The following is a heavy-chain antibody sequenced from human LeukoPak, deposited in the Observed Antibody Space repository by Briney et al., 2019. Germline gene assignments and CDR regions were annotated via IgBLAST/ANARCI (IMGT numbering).Heavy chain of an antibody. Sequence: GGSLRLSCAASGFIVSTYYMTWVHQAPGKGLECVSVIHSGGSTYYADSVKGRFTVSRDNSKNTLYLQMNSLRAEDTAMYYCARGLGYCTSTTCLLPFDYWGQGTLVTVSS. V-gene: IGHV3-53*01. CDR3: ARGLGYCTSTTCLLPFDY. J-gene: IGHJ4*02. CDR1: GFIVSTYY. D-gene: IGHD2-2*01. CDR2: IHSGGST.